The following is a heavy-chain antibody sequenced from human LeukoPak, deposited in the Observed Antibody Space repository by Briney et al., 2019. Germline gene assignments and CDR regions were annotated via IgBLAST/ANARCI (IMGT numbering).Heavy chain of an antibody. D-gene: IGHD2-15*01. V-gene: IGHV5-10-1*01. CDR1: AYSFTSYW. CDR3: ARHVHCSGGSSDSTFDH. CDR2: IDPSDSYT. J-gene: IGHJ4*02. Sequence: GESLRISCKGSAYSFTSYWISMVRQMPGKGLEWMGRIDPSDSYTNYSPSFQGHVTISADKSISTAYLQWSSLKASDTSMYYCARHVHCSGGSSDSTFDHWGQGTLVTVSS.